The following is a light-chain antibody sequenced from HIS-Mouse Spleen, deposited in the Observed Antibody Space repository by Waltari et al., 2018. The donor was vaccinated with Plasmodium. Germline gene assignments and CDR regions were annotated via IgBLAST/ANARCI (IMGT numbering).Light chain of an antibody. J-gene: IGLJ2*01. CDR3: QSADSSGTYRV. CDR1: AFPKQF. CDR2: KDS. Sequence: SYALTQPPSVSVSPGQTARITCSGAAFPKQFAYWYQQKPGQAPVLVIYKDSERPSGIPERFSGSSSGTTVTLTISGVQAEDEADYYCQSADSSGTYRVFGGGTKLTVL. V-gene: IGLV3-25*03.